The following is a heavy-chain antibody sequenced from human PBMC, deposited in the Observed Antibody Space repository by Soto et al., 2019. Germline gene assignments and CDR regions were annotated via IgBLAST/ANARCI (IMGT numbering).Heavy chain of an antibody. V-gene: IGHV4-34*01. Sequence: PSETLSLTCAVYGGSFSGYYWSWIRQPPGKGLEWIGEINHSGSTNYNPSLKSRVTISVDTSKDQFSLKLSSVTAADTAVYYCARVRVEVGVAATPFSYYYGMDVWGQGTTVTVSS. CDR1: GGSFSGYY. CDR2: INHSGST. D-gene: IGHD2-15*01. J-gene: IGHJ6*02. CDR3: ARVRVEVGVAATPFSYYYGMDV.